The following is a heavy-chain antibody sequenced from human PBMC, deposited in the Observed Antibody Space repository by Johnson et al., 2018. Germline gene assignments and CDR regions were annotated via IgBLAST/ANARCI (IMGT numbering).Heavy chain of an antibody. V-gene: IGHV3-30-3*01. J-gene: IGHJ6*03. CDR1: GFTFSNFP. CDR3: AREESSYYLDV. CDR2: ISYDGSNK. Sequence: QVQLVESGGGVVQPGRSPRLSCEASGFTFSNFPIHWVRQAPGKGLEWVAVISYDGSNKYYADSVKGRFTIPRDNSKKNLYLQRNSLRAEDTAVYYCAREESSYYLDVWGKGTPVTVSS.